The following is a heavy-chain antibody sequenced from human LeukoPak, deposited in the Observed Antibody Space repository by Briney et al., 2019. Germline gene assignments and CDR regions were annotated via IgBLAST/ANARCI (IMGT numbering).Heavy chain of an antibody. V-gene: IGHV4-61*02. CDR1: GGSISSGSYY. J-gene: IGHJ3*02. Sequence: SQTLSLTCTVSGGSISSGSYYWSWIRQPAGKGLEWIGRIYTSGSTNYNPSLKSRVTISVDTSKNQFSLKLSSVTAADTAVYYCARDQGDFWSGSFFDIWGQGTMVTVSS. CDR2: IYTSGST. D-gene: IGHD3-3*01. CDR3: ARDQGDFWSGSFFDI.